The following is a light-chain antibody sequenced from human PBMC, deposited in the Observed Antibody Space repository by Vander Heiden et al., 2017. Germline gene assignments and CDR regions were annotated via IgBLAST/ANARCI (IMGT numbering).Light chain of an antibody. CDR2: GAS. CDR1: QSVSSSY. CDR3: RQYGSGIT. Sequence: EIVLTQSPGTLSLSPGERATLSCRASQSVSSSYLAWYQQKPGQAPRLLIYGASSRATGIPDRFRGSGSGTDFTLTISRLEPEDFAVYYFRQYGSGITFGGGTKVEIK. J-gene: IGKJ4*01. V-gene: IGKV3-20*01.